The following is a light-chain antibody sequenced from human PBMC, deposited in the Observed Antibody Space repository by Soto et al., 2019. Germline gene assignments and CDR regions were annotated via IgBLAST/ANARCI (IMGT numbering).Light chain of an antibody. V-gene: IGKV3-15*01. CDR2: DAS. J-gene: IGKJ1*01. CDR1: QSVSTN. Sequence: EIVMTQSPATLSVSPGERATLSCRTSQSVSTNLAWYQQNLGQAPRLLIYDASTRANGIPARFSGRGSGTEFTLTISSLQSEDCAVYHGQQDNNWRRTFGQGTKVEIK. CDR3: QQDNNWRRT.